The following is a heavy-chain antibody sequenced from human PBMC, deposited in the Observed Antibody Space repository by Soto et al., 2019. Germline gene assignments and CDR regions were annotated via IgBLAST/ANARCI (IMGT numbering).Heavy chain of an antibody. Sequence: SETLSLTCAVSGGSISSSNWWSWVRQPPGKGLEWIGEIYHSGSTNYTPSLKSRVTISVDKSKNQFSLKLSSVTAADTAVYYCARTHRAAAGIYDYWGQGTLVTVSS. CDR3: ARTHRAAAGIYDY. V-gene: IGHV4-4*02. J-gene: IGHJ4*02. CDR1: GGSISSSNW. D-gene: IGHD6-13*01. CDR2: IYHSGST.